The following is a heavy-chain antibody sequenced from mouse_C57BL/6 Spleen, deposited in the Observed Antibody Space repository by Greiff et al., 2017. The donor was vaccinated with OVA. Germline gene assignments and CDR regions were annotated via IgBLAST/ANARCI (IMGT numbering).Heavy chain of an antibody. CDR3: ARADYGHYYAMDY. V-gene: IGHV5-16*01. J-gene: IGHJ4*01. Sequence: EVKLMESEGGLVQPGSSMKLSCTASGFTFSDYYMAWVRQVPEKGLEWVANINYDGSSTYYLDSLKSRFIISRDNAKNILYLQMSSLKSEDTATYYCARADYGHYYAMDYWGQGTSVTVSS. D-gene: IGHD2-4*01. CDR1: GFTFSDYY. CDR2: INYDGSST.